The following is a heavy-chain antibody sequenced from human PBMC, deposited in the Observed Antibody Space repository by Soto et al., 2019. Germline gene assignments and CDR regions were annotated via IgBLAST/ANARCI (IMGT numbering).Heavy chain of an antibody. CDR3: AKEGSGSNFYFYYFDY. Sequence: PGGSLRLSCAASGFTFNSYAMNWVRQAPGKGLEWVSGITASGGSTYYGGSVKGRFTISRDSSKNTLYLQMNSLRAEDTAVYYCAKEGSGSNFYFYYFDYWGQGTLVTVSS. J-gene: IGHJ4*02. CDR1: GFTFNSYA. D-gene: IGHD6-13*01. V-gene: IGHV3-23*01. CDR2: ITASGGST.